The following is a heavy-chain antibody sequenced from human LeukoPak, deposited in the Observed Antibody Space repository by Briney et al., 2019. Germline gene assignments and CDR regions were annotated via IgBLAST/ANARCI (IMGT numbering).Heavy chain of an antibody. D-gene: IGHD5-18*01. V-gene: IGHV3-21*01. CDR2: ISSSSSYI. Sequence: GGSLRLSCAASGFTFSSYSMNWVRQAPGKGLEWVSSISSSSSYIYYADSVKGRFTISRDNAKNSLYLQMNSLRAEDTAVYYCAKGGSVQLWLLDIDYWGQGTLVTVSS. J-gene: IGHJ4*02. CDR3: AKGGSVQLWLLDIDY. CDR1: GFTFSSYS.